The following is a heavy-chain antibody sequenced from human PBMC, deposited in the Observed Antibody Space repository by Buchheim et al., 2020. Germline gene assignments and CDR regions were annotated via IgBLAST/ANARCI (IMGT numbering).Heavy chain of an antibody. V-gene: IGHV3-30-3*01. J-gene: IGHJ4*02. D-gene: IGHD3-16*02. CDR3: ARGPREFTFRGVIANTIY. CDR1: TFTFSDLH. CDR2: ISNDGSNK. Sequence: QVQLVESGGGVVQPGRSLRLSCAASTFTFSDLHMHWVRQAPGKGLEWVTFISNDGSNKYYADSVKGRFTISRDNSKNTLYLQMNSLRAEDTAVYYCARGPREFTFRGVIANTIYWGQGTL.